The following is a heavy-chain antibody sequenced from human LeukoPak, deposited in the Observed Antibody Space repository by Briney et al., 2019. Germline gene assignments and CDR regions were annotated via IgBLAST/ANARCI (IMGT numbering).Heavy chain of an antibody. CDR2: IYDSEST. J-gene: IGHJ4*02. CDR3: ARHIGKWGWDY. D-gene: IGHD7-27*01. CDR1: GXSISNYY. V-gene: IGHV4-59*08. Sequence: SSETLSLTCTVSGXSISNYYASWIRQPPGKGREWIGYIYDSESTKYNPSLKSRLTISVDTTQNQVSLKLSSGTAADTAMYYCARHIGKWGWDYWGQGTLVTVSS.